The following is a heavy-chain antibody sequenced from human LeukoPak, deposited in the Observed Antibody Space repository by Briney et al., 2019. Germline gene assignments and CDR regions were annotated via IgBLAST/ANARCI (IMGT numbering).Heavy chain of an antibody. CDR3: ARDIVVVVAATQPYYYYGMDV. CDR2: INSGGSGT. V-gene: IGHV3-74*01. J-gene: IGHJ6*02. Sequence: PGGSLRLSCAASGFNFASNWMHWVRQTPGKGLMWVSRINSGGSGTSYADSVEGRFTISRDNAKNTLYLQMNSLRAEDTAVYYCARDIVVVVAATQPYYYYGMDVWGQGTTVTVSS. CDR1: GFNFASNW. D-gene: IGHD2-15*01.